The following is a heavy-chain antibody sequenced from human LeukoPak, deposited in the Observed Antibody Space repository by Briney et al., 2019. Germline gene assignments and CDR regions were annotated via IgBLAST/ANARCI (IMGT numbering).Heavy chain of an antibody. J-gene: IGHJ4*02. CDR3: ASHLDSSGYLHNY. CDR1: GGSFSGYY. D-gene: IGHD3-22*01. Sequence: SETLSLTCAVYGGSFSGYYWSWIRQPPGKGLEWIGEINHGGSTYYNPSLKSRVTISVDTSKNQFSLKLSSVTAADTAVYYCASHLDSSGYLHNYWGQGTLVTVSS. CDR2: INHGGST. V-gene: IGHV4-34*01.